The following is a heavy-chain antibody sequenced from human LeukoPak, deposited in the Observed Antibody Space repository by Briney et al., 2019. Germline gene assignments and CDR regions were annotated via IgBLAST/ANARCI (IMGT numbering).Heavy chain of an antibody. CDR1: GYTFTSYG. J-gene: IGHJ1*01. CDR3: ARETFAIAAATYFQH. CDR2: ISAYNGNT. Sequence: ASVKVSCKASGYTFTSYGISWVRQAPGQGLEWMGWISAYNGNTNYAQKLQGRVTMTTDTSTSIAYMELRSLRSDDTAVYYCARETFAIAAATYFQHWGQGTLVTVSP. D-gene: IGHD6-13*01. V-gene: IGHV1-18*01.